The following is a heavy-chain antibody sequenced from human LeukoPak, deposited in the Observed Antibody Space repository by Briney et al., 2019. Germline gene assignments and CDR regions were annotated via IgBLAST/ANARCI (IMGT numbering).Heavy chain of an antibody. D-gene: IGHD2-15*01. CDR2: IDHTGST. J-gene: IGHJ5*02. CDR3: ARGPIVVVVAASRDNWFDP. V-gene: IGHV4-59*11. CDR1: GDSISSHY. Sequence: SETLSLSCNVSGDSISSHYWSWIRQPPGKGLEWIGYIDHTGSTDCSPSLKSRVTMSVDTSKNQVSLKLTYVTAADTAVYYCARGPIVVVVAASRDNWFDPWGQGTLVTVSS.